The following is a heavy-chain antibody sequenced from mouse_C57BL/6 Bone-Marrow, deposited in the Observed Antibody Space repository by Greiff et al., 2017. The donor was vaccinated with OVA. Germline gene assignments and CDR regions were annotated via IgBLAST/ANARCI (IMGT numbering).Heavy chain of an antibody. J-gene: IGHJ3*01. V-gene: IGHV1-4*01. D-gene: IGHD1-1*01. CDR1: GYTFTSYT. CDR2: INPSSGYT. Sequence: QVQLQQSGADLARPGASVKMSCKASGYTFTSYTMHWVKQRPGQGLEWIGYINPSSGYTKYNQKFKDKATLTADKSSSTAYMQLSSLTSEDSAVYYCARGDLLLPFAYWGQGTLVTVSA. CDR3: ARGDLLLPFAY.